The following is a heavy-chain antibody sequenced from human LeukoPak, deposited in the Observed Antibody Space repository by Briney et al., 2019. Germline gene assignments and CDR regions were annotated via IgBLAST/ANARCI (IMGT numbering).Heavy chain of an antibody. Sequence: GGSLRLSCAASGFTFRSYWMSWVRQAPGKGLEWVGRIKSKTDGGTTDYAAPVKGRFTISRDDSKNTLYLQMDSLKTEDTAVYYCTTSACTNGVCYTSVDYWGQGTLVTVSS. CDR2: IKSKTDGGTT. D-gene: IGHD2-8*01. V-gene: IGHV3-15*01. CDR1: GFTFRSYW. J-gene: IGHJ4*02. CDR3: TTSACTNGVCYTSVDY.